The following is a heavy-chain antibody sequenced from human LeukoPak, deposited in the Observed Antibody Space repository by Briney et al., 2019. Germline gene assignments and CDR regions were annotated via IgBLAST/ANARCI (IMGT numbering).Heavy chain of an antibody. CDR2: IYPDESNI. J-gene: IGHJ4*02. D-gene: IGHD2-2*03. V-gene: IGHV5-51*01. CDR1: GYSFPSYW. Sequence: GESLKISCKGSGYSFPSYWIAWVRQMPGKGLEWMGIIYPDESNIRYSPSFQGQVIISADKSFSTAYLQWSSLKASDTAMYYCARPPSRGYSSSFEYWGQGTLVTVSS. CDR3: ARPPSRGYSSSFEY.